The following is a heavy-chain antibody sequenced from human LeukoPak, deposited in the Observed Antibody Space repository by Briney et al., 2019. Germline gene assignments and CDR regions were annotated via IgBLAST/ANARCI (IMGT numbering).Heavy chain of an antibody. V-gene: IGHV1-2*02. CDR1: GYTFTSYG. J-gene: IGHJ5*02. D-gene: IGHD2-15*01. CDR2: INPNSGGT. Sequence: ASVKVSCKASGYTFTSYGISWVRQAPGQGLEWMGWINPNSGGTNYAQKFQGRVTMTRDTSISTAYMELSRLRSDDTAVYYCARAGGYCSGGSCYYSNWFDPWGQGTLVTVSS. CDR3: ARAGGYCSGGSCYYSNWFDP.